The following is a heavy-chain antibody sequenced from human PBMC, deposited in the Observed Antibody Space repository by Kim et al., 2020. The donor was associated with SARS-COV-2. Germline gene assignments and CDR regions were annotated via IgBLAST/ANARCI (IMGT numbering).Heavy chain of an antibody. CDR1: GFTFSSYV. J-gene: IGHJ4*02. Sequence: GGSLRLSCAASGFTFSSYVMSWVRQAPGKGLEWVSAISGSGGSTYYADSVKGRFTISRDNSKNTLYLQMNSLRAEDTAVYYCAKDLGAAVGMVRGVNDYWGQGTLVTVSS. V-gene: IGHV3-23*01. CDR3: AKDLGAAVGMVRGVNDY. CDR2: ISGSGGST. D-gene: IGHD3-10*01.